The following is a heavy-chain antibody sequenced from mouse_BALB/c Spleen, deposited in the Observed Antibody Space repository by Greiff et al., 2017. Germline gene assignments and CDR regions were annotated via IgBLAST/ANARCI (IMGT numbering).Heavy chain of an antibody. V-gene: IGHV5-6-5*01. Sequence: DVMLVESGGGLVKPGGSLKLSCAASGFTFSSYAMSWVRQTPEKRLEWVASISSGGSTYYPDSVKGRFTISRDNARNILYLQMSSLRSEDTAMYYCAREEGYGPYAMDYWGQGTSVTVSS. J-gene: IGHJ4*01. CDR3: AREEGYGPYAMDY. CDR2: ISSGGST. CDR1: GFTFSSYA. D-gene: IGHD1-1*02.